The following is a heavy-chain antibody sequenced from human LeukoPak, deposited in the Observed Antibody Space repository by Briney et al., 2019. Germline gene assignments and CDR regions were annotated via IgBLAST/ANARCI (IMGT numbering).Heavy chain of an antibody. V-gene: IGHV1-2*06. CDR2: INPNSGGT. CDR3: ARLRGTGAAN. D-gene: IGHD1-14*01. CDR1: GYTFTGYY. J-gene: IGHJ4*02. Sequence: ASVKVSCKASGYTFTGYYMHWVRQAPGQGLGWMGRINPNSGGTNYAQKFQGGVTMTRDTSISTAYMELSRLRSDDSAVYYCARLRGTGAANWGQGTLVTVSS.